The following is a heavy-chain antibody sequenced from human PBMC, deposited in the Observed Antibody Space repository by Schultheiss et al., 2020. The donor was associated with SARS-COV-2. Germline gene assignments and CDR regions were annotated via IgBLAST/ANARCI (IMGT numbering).Heavy chain of an antibody. Sequence: ASVKVSCKASGYTFTSYGISWVRQAPGQGLEWMGWINPANGNTNYAQKFQGRVTMTTDTSTSTAYMELSRLRSDDTAVYYCARPNLDYYYYYGMDVWGQGTTVTVSS. CDR2: INPANGNT. CDR1: GYTFTSYG. CDR3: ARPNLDYYYYYGMDV. V-gene: IGHV1-18*01. J-gene: IGHJ6*02. D-gene: IGHD3/OR15-3a*01.